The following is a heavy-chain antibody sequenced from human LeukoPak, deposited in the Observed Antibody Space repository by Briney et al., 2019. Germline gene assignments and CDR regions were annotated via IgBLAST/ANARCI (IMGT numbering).Heavy chain of an antibody. V-gene: IGHV3-48*02. D-gene: IGHD2-2*01. CDR2: ISSSSSTI. CDR3: ARRCSSTSCSELTHAFDI. Sequence: GGSLRLSCAASGFTFSSYSMNWVRQAPGKGLERVSYISSSSSTIYYADSVKGRFTISRDNAKNSLYLQMNSLRDEDTAVYYCARRCSSTSCSELTHAFDIWGQGTMVTVSS. CDR1: GFTFSSYS. J-gene: IGHJ3*02.